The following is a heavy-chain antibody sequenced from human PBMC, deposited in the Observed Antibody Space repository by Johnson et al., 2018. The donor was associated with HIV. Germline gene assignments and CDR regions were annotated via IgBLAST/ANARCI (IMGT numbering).Heavy chain of an antibody. J-gene: IGHJ3*01. CDR2: INWNGGST. CDR3: YCTDHLGAGGEAKGTLDA. CDR1: GFTFDDYG. D-gene: IGHD2-21*01. Sequence: EVQLVESGGGVVRPGGSLRLSCAASGFTFDDYGMSWVRQAPGKGLEWVSSINWNGGSTGYADSVKGRFTISRDNSKNTLYLQMTSLRQDDTAVYSGYCTDHLGAGGEAKGTLDAWGQGSMVTVSS. V-gene: IGHV3-20*04.